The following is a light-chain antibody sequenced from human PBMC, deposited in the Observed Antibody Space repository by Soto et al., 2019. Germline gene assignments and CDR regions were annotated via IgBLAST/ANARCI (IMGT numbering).Light chain of an antibody. J-gene: IGKJ1*01. V-gene: IGKV3-20*01. CDR3: QQYATSFRT. CDR1: QSVSNNF. CDR2: DAS. Sequence: EIVLTQPPGTLSLSPGERATFSCRSSQSVSNNFLAWYQQKPGQAPRLLISDASSRATGIPERFSGSGSGTDFTLTISSLEPEDFAVYYCQQYATSFRTFGQGTKV.